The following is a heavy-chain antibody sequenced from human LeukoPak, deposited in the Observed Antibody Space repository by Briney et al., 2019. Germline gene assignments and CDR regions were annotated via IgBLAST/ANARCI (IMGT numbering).Heavy chain of an antibody. D-gene: IGHD3-16*01. J-gene: IGHJ5*02. Sequence: GGSLRLSCTASGFNFGDYAVSWVRQAPGKGLEWVGNIQPDGSEQYPVDSVKGRFTISRDNARNSLFLQMNSLRVEDTAVYYCASQSYARFDPWGQGTLVTVSS. V-gene: IGHV3-7*01. CDR2: IQPDGSEQ. CDR3: ASQSYARFDP. CDR1: GFNFGDYA.